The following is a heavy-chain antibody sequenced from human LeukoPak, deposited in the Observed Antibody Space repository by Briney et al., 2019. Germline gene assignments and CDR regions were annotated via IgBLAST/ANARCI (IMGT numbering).Heavy chain of an antibody. CDR3: ARDGIEVYYDYVWGSLFDY. V-gene: IGHV3-7*01. Sequence: GGSLRLSCAASGFTFSSYWMSWVRQAPGKGLEWVANIKQDGSEKYYVDSVKGGFTISRDNAKNSLYLQMNSLRAEDTAVYYCARDGIEVYYDYVWGSLFDYWGQGTLVTVSS. CDR2: IKQDGSEK. J-gene: IGHJ4*02. D-gene: IGHD3-16*01. CDR1: GFTFSSYW.